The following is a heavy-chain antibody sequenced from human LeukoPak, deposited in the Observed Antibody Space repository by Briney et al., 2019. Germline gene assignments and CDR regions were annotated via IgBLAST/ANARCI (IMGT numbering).Heavy chain of an antibody. Sequence: PGGSLRLSCTASGFTFANYAMSWVRQAPGKGLEWVSTISGSGGSTYYADSVKGRFTISRDNSKNALYLQMNSLRAEDTAVYYCAKGSRNGYSDTSGHVDYWGQGTLVTVSS. D-gene: IGHD3-22*01. J-gene: IGHJ4*02. CDR3: AKGSRNGYSDTSGHVDY. V-gene: IGHV3-23*01. CDR2: ISGSGGST. CDR1: GFTFANYA.